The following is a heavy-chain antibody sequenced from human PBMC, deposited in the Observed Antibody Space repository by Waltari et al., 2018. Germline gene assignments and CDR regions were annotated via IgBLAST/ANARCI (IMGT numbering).Heavy chain of an antibody. CDR1: GGSVSTGTNY. CDR2: IYY. Sequence: QLQLQESGPGLVKPSETLSLTCTVSGGSVSTGTNYRGWIRQPPGKGLEWIGTIYYTMSVDTSRNQFSLKLTSVTAADTPVYYCARELAAGGATGYWGQGTLVTVSS. J-gene: IGHJ4*02. D-gene: IGHD1-26*01. CDR3: ARELAAGGATGY. V-gene: IGHV4-39*02.